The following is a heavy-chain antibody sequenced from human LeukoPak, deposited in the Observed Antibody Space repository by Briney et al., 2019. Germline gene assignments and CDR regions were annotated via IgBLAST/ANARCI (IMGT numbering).Heavy chain of an antibody. Sequence: GGSLRLSCAASGFTFNTYTMNWVRQAPGKGLEWVSYISGSSGIIDYADSVRGRFTISRDNAKNSLYLQMNSLRAEDTAVYYCARGSTYYGSSGQVPFDYWGQGTLVTVSS. V-gene: IGHV3-48*01. CDR2: ISGSSGII. D-gene: IGHD3-22*01. CDR1: GFTFNTYT. CDR3: ARGSTYYGSSGQVPFDY. J-gene: IGHJ4*02.